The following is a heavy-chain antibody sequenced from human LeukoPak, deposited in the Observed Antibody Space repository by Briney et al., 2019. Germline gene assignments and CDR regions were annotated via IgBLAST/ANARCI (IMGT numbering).Heavy chain of an antibody. CDR3: ARARMTTVTRTGKFDI. D-gene: IGHD4-17*01. CDR2: INPNSGGT. J-gene: IGHJ3*02. CDR1: GYTFTGYY. Sequence: ASVKVSCKASGYTFTGYYMHWVRQAPGQGLEWMGWINPNSGGTNYAQKFQGRVTTTRDTSISTAYMELSRLRSDDTAVYYCARARMTTVTRTGKFDIWGQGTMVTVSS. V-gene: IGHV1-2*02.